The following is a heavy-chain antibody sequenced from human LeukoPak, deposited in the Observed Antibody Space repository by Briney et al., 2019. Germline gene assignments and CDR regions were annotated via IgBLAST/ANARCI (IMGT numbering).Heavy chain of an antibody. CDR3: ARQTPGQYGMDV. Sequence: GESLKISCKGSGYSFTSYWIGWVRQMPGKELEWMGIIHPGDYNSRYSPSFQGQVTISADKSITTAYIQWTSLKASDTAMYYCARQTPGQYGMDVWGQGTTVTVSS. CDR2: IHPGDYNS. J-gene: IGHJ6*02. D-gene: IGHD4-11*01. V-gene: IGHV5-51*01. CDR1: GYSFTSYW.